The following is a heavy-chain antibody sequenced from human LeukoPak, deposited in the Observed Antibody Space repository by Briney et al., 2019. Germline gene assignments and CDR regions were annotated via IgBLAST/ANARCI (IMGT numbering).Heavy chain of an antibody. V-gene: IGHV3-23*01. CDR3: ATRITLVRGVMLGGDY. J-gene: IGHJ4*02. D-gene: IGHD3-10*01. CDR2: ISGSGGST. Sequence: PGGSLRLSCAASGFTFSSYAMSWVRQAPGKGLEWVSAISGSGGSTYYADSVKGRFTISKDNSKNTLYLQMNTLRAEDTAVYYCATRITLVRGVMLGGDYWGQGTLVTVFS. CDR1: GFTFSSYA.